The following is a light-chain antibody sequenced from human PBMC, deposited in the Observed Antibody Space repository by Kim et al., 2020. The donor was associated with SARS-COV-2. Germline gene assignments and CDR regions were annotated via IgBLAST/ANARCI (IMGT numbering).Light chain of an antibody. Sequence: ATINCKSSQSVLYSSNNKNYLAWYQLRPGQPPKLLIYWASTRESGVPNRFSGSGSGTDFTLTISTLQAEDVAVYYCQQYHTTPWTFGQGTKVDIK. CDR3: QQYHTTPWT. J-gene: IGKJ1*01. CDR2: WAS. V-gene: IGKV4-1*01. CDR1: QSVLYSSNNKNY.